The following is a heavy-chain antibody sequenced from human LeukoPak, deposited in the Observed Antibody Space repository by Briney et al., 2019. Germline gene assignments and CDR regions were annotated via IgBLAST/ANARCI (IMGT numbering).Heavy chain of an antibody. CDR1: GFTFGDYA. D-gene: IGHD6-19*01. Sequence: PGRSLRLSCTASGFTFGDYAMSWVRQAPGKGLEWVGFIRSKAYGGTTEYAASVKGRFTILRDDSKSIAYLQMNSLKTEDTAVYYCTRSGWYAYWGQGTLVTVSS. CDR2: IRSKAYGGTT. J-gene: IGHJ4*02. V-gene: IGHV3-49*04. CDR3: TRSGWYAY.